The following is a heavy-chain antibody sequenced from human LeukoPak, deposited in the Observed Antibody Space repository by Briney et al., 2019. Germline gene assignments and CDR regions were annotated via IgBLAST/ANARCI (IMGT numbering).Heavy chain of an antibody. J-gene: IGHJ4*02. CDR2: IYYSGST. CDR3: AREGGRYGSGSRRSYYFDY. CDR1: GGSINNGDYY. Sequence: SETLSLTCAVSGGSINNGDYYWGWIRQHPGKGLEWIGYIYYSGSTYYNPSLKSRVTISVDTSKNQFSLKLSSVTAADTAVYYCAREGGRYGSGSRRSYYFDYWGQGTLVTVSS. D-gene: IGHD3-10*01. V-gene: IGHV4-31*11.